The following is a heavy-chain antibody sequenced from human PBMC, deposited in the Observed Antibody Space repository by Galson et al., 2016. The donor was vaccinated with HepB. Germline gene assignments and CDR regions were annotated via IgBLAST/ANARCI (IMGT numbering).Heavy chain of an antibody. Sequence: SLRLSCAASGFTFSSYGMHWVRQAPGKGLEWVAVISYDGSSKYYADSVQGRFTVSRDTSKNTLYEQMNSLRAEDTAVYYCAKSVGINLWLDHAFDIWGQGTMVTVAS. CDR2: ISYDGSSK. D-gene: IGHD5-18*01. CDR1: GFTFSSYG. V-gene: IGHV3-30*18. CDR3: AKSVGINLWLDHAFDI. J-gene: IGHJ3*02.